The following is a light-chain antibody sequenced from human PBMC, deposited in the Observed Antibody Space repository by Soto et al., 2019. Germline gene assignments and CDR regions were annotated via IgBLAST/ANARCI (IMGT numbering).Light chain of an antibody. CDR1: SSDVGGYNY. V-gene: IGLV2-8*01. CDR2: EVN. CDR3: SSYAGSNILI. J-gene: IGLJ2*01. Sequence: QLVLTQPPSASASPGQSVTISCSGTSSDVGGYNYVSWYLQHPGEAPQLLIYEVNKRPSGVPGRFSGSKSGNTASLTVSGLRAEDEADYYCSSYAGSNILIFGGGTKVTVL.